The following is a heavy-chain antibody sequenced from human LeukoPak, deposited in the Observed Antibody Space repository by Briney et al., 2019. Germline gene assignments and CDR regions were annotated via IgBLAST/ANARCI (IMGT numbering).Heavy chain of an antibody. CDR2: INPNSGGT. V-gene: IGHV1-2*02. CDR1: GYTFTSYD. CDR3: ARPRNYGDCQNWFDP. J-gene: IGHJ5*02. Sequence: ASVKVSCKASGYTFTSYDINWVRQAPGQGLEWMGWINPNSGGTNYAQKFQGRVTMTRDTSISTAYMELSRLRSDDTAVYYCARPRNYGDCQNWFDPWGQGTLVTVSS. D-gene: IGHD4-17*01.